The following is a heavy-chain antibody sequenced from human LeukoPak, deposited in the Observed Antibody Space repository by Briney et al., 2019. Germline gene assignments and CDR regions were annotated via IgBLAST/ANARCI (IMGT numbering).Heavy chain of an antibody. Sequence: SVKVSCKASGGTFSSYAISWVRQAPGQGLEWMGGIIPIFGTANYAQKFQGRVTMTEDTSTDTAYMELSSLRSEDTAVYYCATPAEKYYYDSSGYYVPLDYWGQGTLVTVSS. CDR1: GGTFSSYA. D-gene: IGHD3-22*01. V-gene: IGHV1-69*06. CDR3: ATPAEKYYYDSSGYYVPLDY. J-gene: IGHJ4*02. CDR2: IIPIFGTA.